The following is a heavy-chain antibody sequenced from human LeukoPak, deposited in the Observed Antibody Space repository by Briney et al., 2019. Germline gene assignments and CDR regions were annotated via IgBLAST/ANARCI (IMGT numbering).Heavy chain of an antibody. V-gene: IGHV4-4*02. J-gene: IGHJ4*02. CDR1: GDSISSSNW. CDR3: ARNGGNSDFDY. Sequence: SETLSLTCAISGDSISSSNWWTWVRQPPGKGLEWIGEIFHSGSNNYNPSLKSRVTISVDKSNSQFSLKLTSVTAADTAVYYCARNGGNSDFDYWGQGTLVTVSS. CDR2: IFHSGSN. D-gene: IGHD4-23*01.